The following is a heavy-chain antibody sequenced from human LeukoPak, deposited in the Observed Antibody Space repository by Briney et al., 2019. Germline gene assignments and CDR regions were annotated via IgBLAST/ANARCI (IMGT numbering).Heavy chain of an antibody. D-gene: IGHD3-22*01. J-gene: IGHJ3*01. CDR1: GGSISRYY. Sequence: SSETLSLTCTVSGGSISRYYWSWIRQPPGRGLEWIVYIHPSGASIHSPPLRGRVTISIDMSNKQPSVRLNDVTAADTAVYYCARHDEIRLITNGFNVWGQGTMVTVSS. CDR2: IHPSGAS. V-gene: IGHV4-4*09. CDR3: ARHDEIRLITNGFNV.